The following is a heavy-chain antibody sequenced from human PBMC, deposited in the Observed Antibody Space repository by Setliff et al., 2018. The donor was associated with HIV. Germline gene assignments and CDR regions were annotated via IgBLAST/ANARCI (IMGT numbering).Heavy chain of an antibody. CDR2: VYYSGTT. V-gene: IGHV4-59*08. D-gene: IGHD3-3*01. J-gene: IGHJ5*02. Sequence: SETLSLTCSVSGRSITSSYWSWVRQSPERGQEWIGYVYYSGTTNYNPSLKSRVSLSIDTSKNQFSLKLTSLTAADTAVYYCANFPTVFGVVSPSYSWGQGIQVTVSS. CDR3: ANFPTVFGVVSPSYS. CDR1: GRSITSSY.